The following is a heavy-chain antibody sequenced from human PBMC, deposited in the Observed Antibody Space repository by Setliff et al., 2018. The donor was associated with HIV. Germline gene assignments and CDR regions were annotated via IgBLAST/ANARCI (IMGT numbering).Heavy chain of an antibody. V-gene: IGHV5-51*01. CDR3: ATRLLGYSGYGY. CDR2: VNPCDSST. CDR1: GYNFATYY. D-gene: IGHD5-12*01. Sequence: PGESLKISCRTSGYNFATYYIAWVRRMPGKGPEWMGSVNPCDSSTKYNPSLHGQVTMSADKLINTAYLQWSSLKASDTAMYYCATRLLGYSGYGYWGQGTLVTVSS. J-gene: IGHJ4*02.